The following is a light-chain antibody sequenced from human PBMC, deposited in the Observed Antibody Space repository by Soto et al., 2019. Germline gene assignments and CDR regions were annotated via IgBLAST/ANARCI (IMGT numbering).Light chain of an antibody. V-gene: IGKV1-5*03. CDR3: QQYNSYPWT. CDR1: QSVSIW. J-gene: IGKJ2*02. Sequence: DIQMTQSPSTLSASVGDRVTITCRATQSVSIWLAWYQQRPGKAPKLLIYKASNVESGVPSRFSGSGSGTEFTITISSLQPDDFETYYCQQYNSYPWTFGQGTNLEI. CDR2: KAS.